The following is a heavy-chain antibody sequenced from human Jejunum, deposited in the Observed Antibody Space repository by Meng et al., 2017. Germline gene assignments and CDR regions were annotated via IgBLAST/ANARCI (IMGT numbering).Heavy chain of an antibody. CDR1: GFTFSSSS. J-gene: IGHJ4*02. CDR2: VSTDGNT. Sequence: SCAASGFTFSSSSMTWVRQAPGKGLEWVSSVSTDGNTYYADSVKGRFTISRDNSKNTLYLQMSSLRAEDTALYYCAKLVPYWGQGTLVTVSS. CDR3: AKLVPY. D-gene: IGHD2-21*01. V-gene: IGHV3-23*01.